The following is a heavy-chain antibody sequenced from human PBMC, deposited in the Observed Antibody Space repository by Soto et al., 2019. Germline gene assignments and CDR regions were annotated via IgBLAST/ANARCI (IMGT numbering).Heavy chain of an antibody. CDR2: IRGNGDST. D-gene: IGHD3-16*01. Sequence: GGSLRLSCAASGFTFSSYAMSWVSQAPGEGLEWVSTIRGNGDSTYYADSVKGRFTISRDNSKNTLFLQMNSLRAEDTAIYYCAKVHYEGGILDYWGQGTLVTVSS. CDR3: AKVHYEGGILDY. J-gene: IGHJ4*02. V-gene: IGHV3-23*01. CDR1: GFTFSSYA.